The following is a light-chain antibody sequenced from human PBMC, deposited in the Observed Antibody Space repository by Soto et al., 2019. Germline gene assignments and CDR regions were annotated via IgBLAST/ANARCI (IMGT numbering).Light chain of an antibody. CDR1: QSISSW. J-gene: IGKJ2*01. V-gene: IGKV1-5*03. Sequence: DIQVTQSPSTLSASVGDRVTITCRASQSISSWLAWYQQKPGKAPKLLIYKASSLESGVPSRFSGSGSGTEFTLTISSLQPDDFATYYCQQYNTDSTFGQGTKLEIK. CDR2: KAS. CDR3: QQYNTDST.